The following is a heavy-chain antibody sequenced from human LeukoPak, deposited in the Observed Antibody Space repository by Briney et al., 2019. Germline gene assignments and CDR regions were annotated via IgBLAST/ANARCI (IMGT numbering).Heavy chain of an antibody. CDR3: ARRMAVAGTGYFDY. Sequence: PSETLSLTCTVSGGSIGSYYWSWIRQPPGKGLEWIGYIYYSGSTNYNPSLKSRVTISVDTSKNQFSLKLSSVTAADTAVYYCARRMAVAGTGYFDYWGQGTLVTVSS. D-gene: IGHD6-19*01. CDR1: GGSIGSYY. V-gene: IGHV4-59*08. CDR2: IYYSGST. J-gene: IGHJ4*02.